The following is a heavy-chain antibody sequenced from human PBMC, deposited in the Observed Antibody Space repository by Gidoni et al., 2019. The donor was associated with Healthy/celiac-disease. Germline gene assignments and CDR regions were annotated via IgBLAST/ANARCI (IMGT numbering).Heavy chain of an antibody. CDR3: ARETYDSSGRPFDY. CDR2: ISSSGSTI. D-gene: IGHD3-22*01. J-gene: IGHJ4*01. V-gene: IGHV3-48*03. CDR1: GFTFSSYE. Sequence: EVQLVESGGGLVQPGGSLRLSCAASGFTFSSYEMNWVRQAPGKGLEWVSYISSSGSTIYYADSVKGRFTISRDNAKNSLYLQMNSLRAEDTAVYYCARETYDSSGRPFDYWGHGTLVTVSS.